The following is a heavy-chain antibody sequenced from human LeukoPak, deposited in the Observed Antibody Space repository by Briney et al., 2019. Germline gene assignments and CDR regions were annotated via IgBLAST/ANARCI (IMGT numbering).Heavy chain of an antibody. J-gene: IGHJ4*02. CDR2: ISYDGSNK. D-gene: IGHD2-15*01. CDR3: AKQLGYCSDGSCYFPY. Sequence: GALRLSCAASGFTFSSYGMHWVRQAPGKGLEWVAVISYDGSNKYYADSVKGRFTISRDNSKNTLCLQMNSLRAEDTAVYYCAKQLGYCSDGSCYFPYWGQGTLVTVSS. V-gene: IGHV3-30*18. CDR1: GFTFSSYG.